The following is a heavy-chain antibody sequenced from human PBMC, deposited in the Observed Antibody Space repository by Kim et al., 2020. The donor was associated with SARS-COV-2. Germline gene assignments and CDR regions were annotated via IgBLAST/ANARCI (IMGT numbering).Heavy chain of an antibody. D-gene: IGHD5-12*01. V-gene: IGHV4-59*08. CDR1: GDSTSSYY. CDR2: IYYSGST. CDR3: ASHSGYDLIFDY. Sequence: SETLSLTCSVSGDSTSSYYWSWVRQPPGKGLEWIGDIYYSGSTNYNPYLKSRVTMSIDTSKNQLSLKLSSVTAADTAVYYCASHSGYDLIFDYWGQGTLV. J-gene: IGHJ4*02.